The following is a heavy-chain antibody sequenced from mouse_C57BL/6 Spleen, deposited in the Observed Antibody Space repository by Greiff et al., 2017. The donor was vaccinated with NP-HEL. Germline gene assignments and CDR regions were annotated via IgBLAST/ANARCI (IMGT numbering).Heavy chain of an antibody. CDR3: TRTRLYGSRYFDV. D-gene: IGHD1-1*01. CDR2: IDPETGGT. Sequence: VQLQQSGAELVRPGASVTLSCKASGYTFTDYEMHWVKQTPVHGLEWIGAIDPETGGTAYNQKFKGKAILTADKSSSTAYMELRSLTSEDSAVYYCTRTRLYGSRYFDVWGTGTTVTVSS. V-gene: IGHV1-15*01. J-gene: IGHJ1*03. CDR1: GYTFTDYE.